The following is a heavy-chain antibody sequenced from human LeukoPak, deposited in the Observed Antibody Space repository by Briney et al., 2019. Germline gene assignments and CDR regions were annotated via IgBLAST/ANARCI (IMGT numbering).Heavy chain of an antibody. CDR2: IKQDGSEK. CDR1: GFTFISYW. Sequence: GGSLRLSCAASGFTFISYWMSWVRQAPGKGLGWVANIKQDGSEKYYVDSVKGRFTISRDNAKNSLYLQMNSLRAEDTAVYYCARVSSKTLVRAVITKKNYYCYYMDVWGKGTTVTISS. CDR3: ARVSSKTLVRAVITKKNYYCYYMDV. J-gene: IGHJ6*03. V-gene: IGHV3-7*01. D-gene: IGHD3-10*01.